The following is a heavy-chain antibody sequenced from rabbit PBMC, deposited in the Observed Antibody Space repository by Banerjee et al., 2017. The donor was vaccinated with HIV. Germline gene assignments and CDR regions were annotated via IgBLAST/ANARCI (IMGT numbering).Heavy chain of an antibody. CDR3: ARGYAGAAGYGYGRLFNL. J-gene: IGHJ4*01. CDR1: GFSFSGSYY. Sequence: QEQLVKSGGGLVQPEGSLTLTCTASGFSFSGSYYMCWVRQAPGKGLEWIGCIYTDSGCAYYASWAKGRFTISKTSLTTVTLQMTSLTAADTATYFCARGYAGAAGYGYGRLFNLWGQGTLVTVS. V-gene: IGHV1S45*01. D-gene: IGHD6-1*01. CDR2: IYTDSGCA.